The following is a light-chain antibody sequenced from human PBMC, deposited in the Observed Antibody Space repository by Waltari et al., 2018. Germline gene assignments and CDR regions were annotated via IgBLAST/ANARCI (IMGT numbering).Light chain of an antibody. CDR1: TSVSSY. J-gene: IGKJ3*01. CDR3: QHHTNWPPT. CDR2: DAS. V-gene: IGKV3-11*01. Sequence: EIVLTQSLATLSLSPGARATLSCRASTSVSSYLAWYQQKLGQPPSDLIYDASNGTTGIPARFSGSGFGADFTLTIGILEPEDVAVYDGQHHTNWPPTFSPATKVDIK.